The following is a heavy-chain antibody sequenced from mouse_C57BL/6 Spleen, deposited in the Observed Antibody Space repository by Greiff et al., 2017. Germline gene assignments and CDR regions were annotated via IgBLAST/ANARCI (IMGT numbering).Heavy chain of an antibody. CDR1: GFTFSDYY. Sequence: DVQLVESEGGLVQPGSSMKLSCTASGFTFSDYYMAWVRQVPEKGLEWVANINYDGSSTYYLDSLKSRFIISRDNAKNILYLQMSSLKSEDTATYYCARERYYGSPYFDYWGQGTTLTVSS. CDR3: ARERYYGSPYFDY. D-gene: IGHD1-1*01. CDR2: INYDGSST. V-gene: IGHV5-16*01. J-gene: IGHJ2*01.